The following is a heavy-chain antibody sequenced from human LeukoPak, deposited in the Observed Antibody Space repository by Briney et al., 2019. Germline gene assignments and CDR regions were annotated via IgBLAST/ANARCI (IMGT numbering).Heavy chain of an antibody. CDR1: GGSISSYY. V-gene: IGHV4-59*01. CDR2: IYYSGST. CDR3: ARAPGVVTVFDY. J-gene: IGHJ4*02. Sequence: SETLSLTCTVSGGSISSYYWSWIRQPPGKGLEWIGYIYYSGSTNYNPSLKSRVTISVDTSKNQFSLKLSSVTAADTAVYYCARAPGVVTVFDYWGQGTLVTVSS. D-gene: IGHD2-21*02.